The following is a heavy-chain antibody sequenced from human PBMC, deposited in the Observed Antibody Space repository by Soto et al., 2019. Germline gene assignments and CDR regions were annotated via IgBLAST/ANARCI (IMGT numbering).Heavy chain of an antibody. Sequence: QVQLQESGPGLVKPSQTLSLTCTVSGGSISSGGYYWSWIRQHPGKGLEWIGYIYYSGSTYYNPSLKSRVTISVDTSKNQFSLKLSSVTAADTAVYYCARKGAMGRGGSRPYDYWGQGTLVTVSS. V-gene: IGHV4-31*03. J-gene: IGHJ4*02. CDR3: ARKGAMGRGGSRPYDY. D-gene: IGHD2-15*01. CDR1: GGSISSGGYY. CDR2: IYYSGST.